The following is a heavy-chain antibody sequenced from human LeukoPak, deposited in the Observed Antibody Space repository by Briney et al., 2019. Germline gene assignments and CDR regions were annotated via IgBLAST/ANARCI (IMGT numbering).Heavy chain of an antibody. CDR1: GGSISSSSYY. CDR3: ARTYYYDSSGPFY. D-gene: IGHD3-22*01. V-gene: IGHV4-39*07. Sequence: SETLSLTCTVSGGSISSSSYYWGWIRQPPGKGLEWIGSMFYRGSTLYNPSLKSRVTISVDTSKNHFSLKLSSVTAADTAVYYCARTYYYDSSGPFYWGQGTLVTVSS. CDR2: MFYRGST. J-gene: IGHJ4*02.